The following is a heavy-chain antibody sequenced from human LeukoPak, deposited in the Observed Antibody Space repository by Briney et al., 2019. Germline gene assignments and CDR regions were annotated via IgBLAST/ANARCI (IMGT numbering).Heavy chain of an antibody. CDR2: ISTSGDRT. Sequence: GGSLRLSCAASGFTFSSYAMGWVRQAPGKGLEWISAISTSGDRTYYADSVKGRFTISRDNSKSTLYLQMNSLRAEDTAVYYCAKGLSEPGTYYFFDYWGQGTLFTVSS. CDR3: AKGLSEPGTYYFFDY. V-gene: IGHV3-23*01. J-gene: IGHJ4*02. CDR1: GFTFSSYA. D-gene: IGHD6-13*01.